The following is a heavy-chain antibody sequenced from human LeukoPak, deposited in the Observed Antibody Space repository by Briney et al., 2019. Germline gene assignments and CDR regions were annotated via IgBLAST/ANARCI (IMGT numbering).Heavy chain of an antibody. J-gene: IGHJ5*02. V-gene: IGHV3-23*01. CDR1: GFPFSASA. D-gene: IGHD4-17*01. CDR3: ATVKYDYGDPVGWFDP. Sequence: GGSLRFSCAATGFPFSASAMTSVRQPPGKWLELASHLISTGTTYYADSGSGPFTISRDNCKNTPCRLMTSLRADDPAVYYCATVKYDYGDPVGWFDPWGQGTLVTVSS. CDR2: LISTGTT.